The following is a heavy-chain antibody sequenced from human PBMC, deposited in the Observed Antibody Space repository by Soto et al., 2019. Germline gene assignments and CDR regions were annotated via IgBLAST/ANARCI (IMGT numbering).Heavy chain of an antibody. CDR3: ARKDIAGNSVDF. CDR2: IYPGDSDT. V-gene: IGHV5-51*01. D-gene: IGHD6-13*01. J-gene: IGHJ4*02. Sequence: GESLKIYCKASGYSFTTYWIGWVRQMPGKGLEWMGIIYPGDSDTRYSPSIQGQVTISADKSISTAYLQWSSLKASDSAMFYCARKDIAGNSVDFWGQGTLVTVSS. CDR1: GYSFTTYW.